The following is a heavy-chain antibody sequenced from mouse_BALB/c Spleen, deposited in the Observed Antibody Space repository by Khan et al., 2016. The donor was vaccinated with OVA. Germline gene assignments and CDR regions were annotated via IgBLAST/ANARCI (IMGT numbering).Heavy chain of an antibody. Sequence: QVQLQQSGPGLVQPSQSLSITCTVSGFSLTTYGVYWVRQSPGKGLEWLGVIWSGGTTDYSAAFISRLSITKDNSKSQVFFKMNSLQANDTAICYCARNYDYDEGLAYWGRGTLVTVSA. V-gene: IGHV2-2*02. D-gene: IGHD2-4*01. CDR3: ARNYDYDEGLAY. CDR2: IWSGGTT. CDR1: GFSLTTYG. J-gene: IGHJ3*01.